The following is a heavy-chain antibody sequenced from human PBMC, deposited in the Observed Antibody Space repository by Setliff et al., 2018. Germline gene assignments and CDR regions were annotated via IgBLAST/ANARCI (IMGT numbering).Heavy chain of an antibody. V-gene: IGHV1-46*01. Sequence: ASMKVSCKASGYTFTSYYMHWVRQAPGQGLEWMGIINPSGGSTSYAQKFQGRVTMTRDTSTSTVYMELSSLRSEDTAVYYCARRSSSGNGFDYWGQGTQVTVSS. CDR2: INPSGGST. CDR3: ARRSSSGNGFDY. D-gene: IGHD6-13*01. CDR1: GYTFTSYY. J-gene: IGHJ4*02.